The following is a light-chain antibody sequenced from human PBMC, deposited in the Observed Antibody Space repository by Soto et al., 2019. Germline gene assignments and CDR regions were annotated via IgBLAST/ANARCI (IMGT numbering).Light chain of an antibody. CDR2: TAS. Sequence: DIQMTQSPSSLSASIGDRVTITCRASQSISRYLNWYQQKPGKAPKLLITTASSLESGVPSRFSGGGSGTDFTLTIRSLQPEDSATYYCQQYNSYPCTFGQGTKVDIK. CDR1: QSISRY. J-gene: IGKJ2*02. CDR3: QQYNSYPCT. V-gene: IGKV1-39*01.